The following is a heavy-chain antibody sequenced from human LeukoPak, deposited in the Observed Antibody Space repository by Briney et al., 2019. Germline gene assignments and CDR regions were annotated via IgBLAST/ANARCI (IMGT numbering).Heavy chain of an antibody. J-gene: IGHJ3*02. CDR2: ISSSSSYI. V-gene: IGHV3-21*01. D-gene: IGHD6-6*01. CDR1: GFTFSSYS. CDR3: AREGGCSSSLDAFDI. Sequence: GGSLRLSCAASGFTFSSYSMSWVRQAPGKGLEWVSSISSSSSYIYYADSVKGRFTISRDNAKNSLYLQMNSLRAEDTAVYYCAREGGCSSSLDAFDIWGQGTMVTVSS.